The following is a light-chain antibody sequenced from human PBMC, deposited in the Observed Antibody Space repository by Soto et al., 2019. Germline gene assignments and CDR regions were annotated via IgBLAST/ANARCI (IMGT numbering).Light chain of an antibody. V-gene: IGKV3-20*01. CDR1: QSVTTQ. J-gene: IGKJ1*01. Sequence: IVLTQSPGTLSLSPGERATLSCRASQSVTTQLAWYQQKPGQAPRLIIHGASSRATGVPDRITGSGSGTDFTLSISRXEPEDFAVYYCQQYGGSTRTFGQGTKVDIK. CDR3: QQYGGSTRT. CDR2: GAS.